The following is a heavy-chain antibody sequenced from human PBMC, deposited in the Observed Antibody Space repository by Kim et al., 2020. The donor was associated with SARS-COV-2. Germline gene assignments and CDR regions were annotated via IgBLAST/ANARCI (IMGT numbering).Heavy chain of an antibody. CDR1: GFTFSDYY. CDR3: ASGSTYYFDY. V-gene: IGHV3-11*06. J-gene: IGHJ4*02. CDR2: ITNSGTYT. Sequence: GGSLRLSCAASGFTFSDYYMSWVRQAPGKGLEWVSYITNSGTYTNYADSVKGRFTISRDNAKNSLYLQMNSLRAEDTAVYYCASGSTYYFDYWGQGTLVT. D-gene: IGHD3-10*01.